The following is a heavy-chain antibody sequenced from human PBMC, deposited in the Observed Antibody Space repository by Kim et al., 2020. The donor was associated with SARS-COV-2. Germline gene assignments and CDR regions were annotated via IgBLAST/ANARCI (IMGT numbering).Heavy chain of an antibody. Sequence: GGSLRLSCAASGFTFSSYEMNWVRQAPGKGLEWVSYISSSGSTIYYADSVKGRFTISRDNAKNSLYLQMNSLRAEDTAVYYCAREARRVVTGAFDIWGQGTMVTVSS. CDR2: ISSSGSTI. D-gene: IGHD2-15*01. J-gene: IGHJ3*02. V-gene: IGHV3-48*03. CDR1: GFTFSSYE. CDR3: AREARRVVTGAFDI.